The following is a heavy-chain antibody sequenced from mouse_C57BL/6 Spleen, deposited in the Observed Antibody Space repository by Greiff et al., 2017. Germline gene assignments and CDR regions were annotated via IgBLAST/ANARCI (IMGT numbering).Heavy chain of an antibody. CDR2: IYPRDGST. CDR3: ARYGVYYGSSRWYFDV. D-gene: IGHD1-1*01. V-gene: IGHV1-85*01. CDR1: GYTFTSYD. J-gene: IGHJ1*03. Sequence: QVQLQQSGPELVKPGASVKLSCKASGYTFTSYDINWVKQRPGQGLEWIGWIYPRDGSTKYNEKFKGKATLTVDTSSSTAYMELHSLTSEDSAVYFCARYGVYYGSSRWYFDVWGTGTTVTVSS.